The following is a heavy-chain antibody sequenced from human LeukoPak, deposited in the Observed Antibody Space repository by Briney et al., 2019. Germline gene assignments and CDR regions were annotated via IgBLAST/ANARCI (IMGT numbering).Heavy chain of an antibody. D-gene: IGHD1-26*01. CDR1: GGSISTYY. CDR2: IYYRGST. Sequence: PSETLSLTCTVSGGSISTYYWSCIRQPPGKGLEWIGYIYYRGSTNYNPSLKSRVTISVDMSKNQFSLKLSSVTAADTAVYYCVTIKSGSYGDVVFDIWGQGTMVTVS. V-gene: IGHV4-59*01. CDR3: VTIKSGSYGDVVFDI. J-gene: IGHJ3*02.